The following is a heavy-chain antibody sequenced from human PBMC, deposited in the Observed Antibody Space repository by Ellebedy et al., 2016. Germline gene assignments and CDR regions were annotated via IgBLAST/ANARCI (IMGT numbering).Heavy chain of an antibody. CDR3: NSFDGDYVDDAFDI. V-gene: IGHV3-49*03. Sequence: GGSLRLSCTASGFTFGDYAMSWFRQAPGKGLEWVGFIRSKAYGGTTEYAASVKGRFTISRDDSKSIAYLQMNSLKTEDTAVYYCNSFDGDYVDDAFDIWGQGTMVTVSS. CDR1: GFTFGDYA. CDR2: IRSKAYGGTT. D-gene: IGHD4-17*01. J-gene: IGHJ3*02.